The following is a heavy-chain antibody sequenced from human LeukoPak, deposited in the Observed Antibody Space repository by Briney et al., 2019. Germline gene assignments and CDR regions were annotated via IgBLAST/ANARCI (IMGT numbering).Heavy chain of an antibody. CDR1: GGSISSSSYY. CDR2: IYHSGST. CDR3: ARADSNYYYYYYMDV. D-gene: IGHD3-22*01. Sequence: SETLSLTCTVSGGSISSSSYYWGWIRQPPGKGLEWIGSIYHSGSTYYNPSLKCRVTISVDTSKNQFSLKLSSVTAADTAVYYCARADSNYYYYYYMDVWGKGTTVTVSS. V-gene: IGHV4-39*07. J-gene: IGHJ6*03.